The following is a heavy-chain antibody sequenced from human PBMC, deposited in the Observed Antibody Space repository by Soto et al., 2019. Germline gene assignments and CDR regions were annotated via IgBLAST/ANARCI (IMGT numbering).Heavy chain of an antibody. D-gene: IGHD2-15*01. V-gene: IGHV3-33*01. Sequence: GGSLRLSCAASGFTFSSYGMHWVRQAPGKGLEWVAVIWYDVSNKYYADSVKGRFTISRENSKNRLYLQMNSLRAEDTSLYYCARTGYCSGGSCYSGHYFDYWGQGTLFTVSS. CDR1: GFTFSSYG. J-gene: IGHJ4*02. CDR3: ARTGYCSGGSCYSGHYFDY. CDR2: IWYDVSNK.